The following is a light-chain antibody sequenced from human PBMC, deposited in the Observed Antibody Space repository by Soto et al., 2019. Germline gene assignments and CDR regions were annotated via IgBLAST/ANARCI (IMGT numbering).Light chain of an antibody. CDR2: ATS. Sequence: DVQMTQSPSSLSAFVGDRVTITCRASQGIAPYLAWFQQKPGKVPKLLIYATSTLQSGVPSRFSGRGSGTDFTLTINSLQPEDVGTYYCQKYNSAPLTFGGGTTVEIK. J-gene: IGKJ4*01. CDR3: QKYNSAPLT. CDR1: QGIAPY. V-gene: IGKV1-27*01.